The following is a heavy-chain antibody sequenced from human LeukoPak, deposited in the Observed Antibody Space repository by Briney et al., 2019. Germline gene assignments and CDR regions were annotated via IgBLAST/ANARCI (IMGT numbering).Heavy chain of an antibody. CDR1: GDSISSSGYY. V-gene: IGHV4-39*07. CDR3: ARVGGFYYGSGSYYNTPFDY. J-gene: IGHJ4*02. CDR2: VYYSGST. D-gene: IGHD3-10*01. Sequence: PSETLSLTCTVSGDSISSSGYYWGWIRQPPGKGLEWIASVYYSGSTYYNPSLNNRVTISVATSKNQFSLKLGSVTAADTALYYCARVGGFYYGSGSYYNTPFDYWGQGILVTVSS.